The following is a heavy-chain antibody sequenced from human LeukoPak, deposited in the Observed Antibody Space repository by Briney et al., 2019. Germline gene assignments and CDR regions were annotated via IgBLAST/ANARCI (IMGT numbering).Heavy chain of an antibody. CDR1: GFIFSSDN. V-gene: IGHV3-64D*06. CDR2: VTKNEDST. CDR3: VKNLSGTYSFDS. J-gene: IGHJ4*02. D-gene: IGHD3-10*01. Sequence: PGGSLRLSCSASGFIFSSDNMHWVRQAPGKGLEYVSGVTKNEDSTFYADSVQGRVTISRDNSKNTLFLQMNSLRPEDTAVYFCVKNLSGTYSFDSWVQGTLLTVSP.